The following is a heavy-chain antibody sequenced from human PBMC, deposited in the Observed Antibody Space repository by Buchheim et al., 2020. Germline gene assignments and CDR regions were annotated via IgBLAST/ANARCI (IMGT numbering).Heavy chain of an antibody. D-gene: IGHD1-26*01. CDR1: GFTVSSNY. CDR2: IYSGGST. Sequence: EVQLVESGGGLVQPGGSLRLSCAASGFTVSSNYMSWVRQAPGKGLEWVSVIYSGGSTYYADSVKGRFTISRDNSKNTLYLQMNSLRAEDTAVYYCAREERELLLGGGFDYWGQGTL. CDR3: AREERELLLGGGFDY. J-gene: IGHJ4*02. V-gene: IGHV3-66*01.